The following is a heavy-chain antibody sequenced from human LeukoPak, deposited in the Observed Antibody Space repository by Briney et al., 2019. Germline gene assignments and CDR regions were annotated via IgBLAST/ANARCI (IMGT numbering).Heavy chain of an antibody. CDR1: GFTFSSYD. V-gene: IGHV3-13*01. J-gene: IGHJ4*02. Sequence: GRSLRLSCAASGFTFSSYDMHWVRQATGKGLEWVSVIGTAGDTYYPGSVKGRFTISRENAKNSLYLQMNSLRAGDTAVYYCARGQRDYDSSGIDYWGQGTLVTVSS. CDR3: ARGQRDYDSSGIDY. CDR2: IGTAGDT. D-gene: IGHD3-22*01.